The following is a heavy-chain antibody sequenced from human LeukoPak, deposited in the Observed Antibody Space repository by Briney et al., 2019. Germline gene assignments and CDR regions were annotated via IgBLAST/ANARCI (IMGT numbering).Heavy chain of an antibody. CDR2: ISGSGGST. CDR3: AEDGRYFDWLGYYYGMDV. CDR1: GSTFSSYA. V-gene: IGHV3-23*01. D-gene: IGHD3-9*01. J-gene: IGHJ6*02. Sequence: GGSLRLSCAASGSTFSSYAMSWVRQAPGKGLEWVSAISGSGGSTYYADSVKGRFTISRDNSKNTLYLQMNSLRAEDTAVYYCAEDGRYFDWLGYYYGMDVWGQGTTVTVSS.